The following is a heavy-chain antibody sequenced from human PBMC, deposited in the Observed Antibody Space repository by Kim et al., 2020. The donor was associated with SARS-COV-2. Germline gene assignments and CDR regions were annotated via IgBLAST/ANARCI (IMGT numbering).Heavy chain of an antibody. Sequence: YADSVKGRFTSSRDNSKNTLYLQMNSLRAEDTAVYYCALRWVIAAAGFDYWGQGTLVTVSS. D-gene: IGHD6-13*01. J-gene: IGHJ4*02. CDR3: ALRWVIAAAGFDY. V-gene: IGHV3-23*01.